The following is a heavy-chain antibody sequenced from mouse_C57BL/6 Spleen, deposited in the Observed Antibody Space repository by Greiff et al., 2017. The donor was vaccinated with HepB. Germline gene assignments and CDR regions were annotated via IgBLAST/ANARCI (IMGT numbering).Heavy chain of an antibody. CDR1: GYAFSSSW. Sequence: VQLQQSGPELVKPGASVKISCKASGYAFSSSWMNWVKQRPGKGLEWIGRIYPGDGDTNYNGKLKGKATLTADKSSSTAYMQLSSLTSEDSAVYFCARNPYYVSSPYAMDYWGQGTSVTVSS. D-gene: IGHD1-1*01. CDR2: IYPGDGDT. V-gene: IGHV1-82*01. J-gene: IGHJ4*01. CDR3: ARNPYYVSSPYAMDY.